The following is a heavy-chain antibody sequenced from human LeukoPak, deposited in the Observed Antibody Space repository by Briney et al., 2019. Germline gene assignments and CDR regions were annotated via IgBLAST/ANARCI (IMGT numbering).Heavy chain of an antibody. CDR2: INHSGST. Sequence: SETLSLTCAVYGGSFSGYYWSGIRQPPGKGLEWMGAINHSGSTNYNPSLKSRVTISVDTSKNQFSLKLSSVTAADTAVYYCARVSGSYYRRYYFDYWGQGTLVTVSS. CDR3: ARVSGSYYRRYYFDY. J-gene: IGHJ4*02. D-gene: IGHD1-26*01. V-gene: IGHV4-34*01. CDR1: GGSFSGYY.